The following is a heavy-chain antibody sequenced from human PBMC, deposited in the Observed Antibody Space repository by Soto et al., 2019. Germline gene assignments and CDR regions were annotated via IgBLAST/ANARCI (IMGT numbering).Heavy chain of an antibody. J-gene: IGHJ3*02. V-gene: IGHV1-46*03. D-gene: IGHD3-10*01. CDR3: ARDGTMVRGIDDAFDI. CDR2: INPSGGST. CDR1: GYTFTSYY. Sequence: ASVKVSCKASGYTFTSYYMHWVRQAPGQGLEWMGIINPSGGSTSYAQEFQGRVTMTRDTSTSTVYMELSSLRSEDTAVYYCARDGTMVRGIDDAFDIWGQGTMVTVSS.